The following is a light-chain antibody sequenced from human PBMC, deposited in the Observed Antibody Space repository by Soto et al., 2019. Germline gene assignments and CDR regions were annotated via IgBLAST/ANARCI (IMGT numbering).Light chain of an antibody. J-gene: IGKJ2*01. CDR3: QQTYRSPYT. CDR2: GGS. CDR1: QNIRKY. Sequence: DIQMTQSPSPLSASVGDRVTISCRASQNIRKYLNWYQQQPGQAPTLLLYGGSSLHSGVPSRFTGAGDGTNFPLAITGLQPGDFAPYYGQQTYRSPYTFGQGTKVEMK. V-gene: IGKV1-39*01.